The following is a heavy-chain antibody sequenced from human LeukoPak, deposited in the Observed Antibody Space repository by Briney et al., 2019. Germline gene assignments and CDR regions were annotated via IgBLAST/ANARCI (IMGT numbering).Heavy chain of an antibody. CDR2: INPNSGGT. D-gene: IGHD3-22*01. CDR1: GYAFTGYY. CDR3: ATDAYYYDSSGYSTSVHFDY. J-gene: IGHJ4*02. V-gene: IGHV1-2*06. Sequence: GASVKVSCKASGYAFTGYYMHWVRQAPGRGLEWMGRINPNSGGTNYAQKFQGRVTMTRDTSISTAYMELSRLRSDDTAVYYCATDAYYYDSSGYSTSVHFDYWGQGTLVTVSS.